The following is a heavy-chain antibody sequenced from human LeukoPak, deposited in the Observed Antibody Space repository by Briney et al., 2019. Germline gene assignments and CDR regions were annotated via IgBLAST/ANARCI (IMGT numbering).Heavy chain of an antibody. CDR3: ARDPPYSRQVGHDDFDI. J-gene: IGHJ3*02. Sequence: PSETLSLTCTVSGGSISSSSYYWGWIRQPPGKGLEWIGSFYHSGSTFYNPSLKSRVTISGDTSKNQFFLKLTSVTAADTAVYYCARDPPYSRQVGHDDFDIWGQGTMVTVSS. D-gene: IGHD1-26*01. V-gene: IGHV4-39*07. CDR2: FYHSGST. CDR1: GGSISSSSYY.